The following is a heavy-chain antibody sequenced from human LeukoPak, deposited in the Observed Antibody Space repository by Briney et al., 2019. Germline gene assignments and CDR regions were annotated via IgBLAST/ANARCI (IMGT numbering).Heavy chain of an antibody. CDR3: AKTTAGYSSGRYPGWPIDY. J-gene: IGHJ4*02. D-gene: IGHD6-19*01. Sequence: GGSLRLSCAASGFTFNSYAIYWVRQAPGKGLEWVSGISGSGGSTYHADSVKGRFSISRGNSRNTVFLQMHSLRAEDTALYYCAKTTAGYSSGRYPGWPIDYWGQGTLVTVSS. CDR1: GFTFNSYA. V-gene: IGHV3-23*01. CDR2: ISGSGGST.